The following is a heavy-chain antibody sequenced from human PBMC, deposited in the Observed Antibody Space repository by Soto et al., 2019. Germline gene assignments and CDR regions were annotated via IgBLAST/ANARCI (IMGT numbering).Heavy chain of an antibody. CDR3: ATHTRDGYNDEYYFDY. CDR1: VFTFSGSA. D-gene: IGHD2-21*01. CDR2: IRNKTNSHAT. V-gene: IGHV3-73*02. Sequence: EVQLVESGGGLVQPGGSLTLSCAASVFTFSGSAMLWVRQASGKGLEWVGRIRNKTNSHATEYPASVKGRFTISRDDSKNTAYLQMNSLKAEDTAVYYCATHTRDGYNDEYYFDYWGRGTLVTVSS. J-gene: IGHJ4*02.